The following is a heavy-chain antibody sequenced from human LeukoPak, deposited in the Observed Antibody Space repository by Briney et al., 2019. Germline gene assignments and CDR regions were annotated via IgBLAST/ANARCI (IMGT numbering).Heavy chain of an antibody. CDR1: GGSFSGYY. D-gene: IGHD1-1*01. Sequence: SETLSLTCAVSGGSFSGYYWTWIRQPPGKGLEWIGEINHSGSTNYNTSLKSRVTISVGTSKNQLSLKLRSVTAADTAVYYCARNLSAGTGNTYAYWGQGTLVTVSS. CDR2: INHSGST. V-gene: IGHV4-34*01. CDR3: ARNLSAGTGNTYAY. J-gene: IGHJ4*02.